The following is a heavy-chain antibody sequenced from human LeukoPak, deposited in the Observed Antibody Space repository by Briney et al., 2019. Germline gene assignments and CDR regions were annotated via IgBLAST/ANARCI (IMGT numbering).Heavy chain of an antibody. D-gene: IGHD2-21*02. V-gene: IGHV3-74*01. J-gene: IGHJ4*02. Sequence: GGSLRLSCAVSGFTFSTYWMHWVRQAPGKGLAWVSRINSDGSSRSYADSVKGRFTISRDSAKNTLFLQMDSLRAEDTAVYYCVRGTSRKNGYGGDDPYWGQGTLVIVSS. CDR2: INSDGSSR. CDR1: GFTFSTYW. CDR3: VRGTSRKNGYGGDDPY.